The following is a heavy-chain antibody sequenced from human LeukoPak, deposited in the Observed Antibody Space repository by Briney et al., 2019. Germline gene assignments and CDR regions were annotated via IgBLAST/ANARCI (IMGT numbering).Heavy chain of an antibody. J-gene: IGHJ5*01. V-gene: IGHV3-23*01. CDR3: AKDRHAPGRYCSSTSCFPFDS. CDR2: ISGSGGST. Sequence: GGTLRHSCAASGFTFSSYGMSWVRPAPGKGLAWVSAISGSGGSTYYADSVKGRFTISRDNSKNTLYLQMNSLRAEDTAVYYCAKDRHAPGRYCSSTSCFPFDSWGQGTLVTVSS. D-gene: IGHD2-2*01. CDR1: GFTFSSYG.